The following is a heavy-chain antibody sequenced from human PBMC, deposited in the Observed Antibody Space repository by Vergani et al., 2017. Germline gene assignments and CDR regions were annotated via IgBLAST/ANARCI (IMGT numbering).Heavy chain of an antibody. J-gene: IGHJ4*02. V-gene: IGHV4-61*02. D-gene: IGHD1-1*01. Sequence: QVQLQESGPGLVKPSQTLSLTCTVSGGSISSGSYYWSWIRQPAGKGLEWIGRIYTSGSTNYNPSLKSRVTISVDTSKNQFSLKLSSVTAADTAVYYCASGIDFFDYWGQGTLVTVSS. CDR1: GGSISSGSYY. CDR3: ASGIDFFDY. CDR2: IYTSGST.